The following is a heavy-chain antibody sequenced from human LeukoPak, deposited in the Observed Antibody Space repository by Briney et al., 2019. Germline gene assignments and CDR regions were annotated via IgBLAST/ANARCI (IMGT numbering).Heavy chain of an antibody. CDR1: GFTFSTYR. Sequence: GGSLRLSCAASGFTFSTYRMHWVRQTPGKGLFWVSLINTDGSSTTYADSVRGRFTVSRDNAKNTLYLQMNSLRAEDTSVYYCARERAYNYFDYWGQGALVTDSS. CDR2: INTDGSST. V-gene: IGHV3-74*01. J-gene: IGHJ4*02. D-gene: IGHD3-16*01. CDR3: ARERAYNYFDY.